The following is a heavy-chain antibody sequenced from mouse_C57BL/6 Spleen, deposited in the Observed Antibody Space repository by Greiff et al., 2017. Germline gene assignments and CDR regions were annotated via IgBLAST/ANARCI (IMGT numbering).Heavy chain of an antibody. J-gene: IGHJ4*01. CDR3: ARERSKEDAMDY. Sequence: VKLMESGAELVKPGASVKISCKASGYAFSSYWMNWVKQRPGKGLEWIGQIYPGDGDTNYNGKFKGKATLTADKSSSTAYMQLSSLTSEDSAVYFCARERSKEDAMDYWGQGTSVTVSS. CDR2: IYPGDGDT. CDR1: GYAFSSYW. V-gene: IGHV1-80*01. D-gene: IGHD1-1*01.